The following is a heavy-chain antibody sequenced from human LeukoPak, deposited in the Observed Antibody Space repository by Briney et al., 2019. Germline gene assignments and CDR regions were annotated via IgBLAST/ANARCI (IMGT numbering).Heavy chain of an antibody. V-gene: IGHV4-39*07. CDR1: GGSISSGSYY. D-gene: IGHD3-16*01. J-gene: IGHJ4*02. Sequence: SETLSLTCTVSGGSISSGSYYWGWIRQPPGKGLEWIGSIYYSGSTYYNPSLKSRITVSLDTSKNQLSLKLSSVTPADTAVYYCARGGGTLDYWGQGTLVTVSS. CDR2: IYYSGST. CDR3: ARGGGTLDY.